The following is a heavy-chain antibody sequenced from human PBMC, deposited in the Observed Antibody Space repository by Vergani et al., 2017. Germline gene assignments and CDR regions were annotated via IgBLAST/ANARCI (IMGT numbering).Heavy chain of an antibody. V-gene: IGHV3-30-3*01. CDR2: ISYDGSNK. CDR3: AKGSSGRPWEFDP. J-gene: IGHJ5*02. D-gene: IGHD6-19*01. Sequence: QVQLVESGGGVVQPGRSLRLSCAASGFTFSSYAMHWVRQAPGKGLEWVAVISYDGSNKYYADSVKGRFTISRDNSKNTLYLQMNSLRAEDTAVYYCAKGSSGRPWEFDPWGQGTLVTVSS. CDR1: GFTFSSYA.